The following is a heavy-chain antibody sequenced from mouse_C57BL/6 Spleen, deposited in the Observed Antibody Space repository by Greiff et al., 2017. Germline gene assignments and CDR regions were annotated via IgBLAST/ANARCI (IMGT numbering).Heavy chain of an antibody. CDR3: ARRYGSSYDYYARDY. D-gene: IGHD1-1*01. Sequence: QVQLQQPGAELVRPGTSVKLSCKASGYTFTSYWMHWVKQRPGQGLEWIGVIDPSDSYTNYNQKFKGKATLTVDTSSSTAYLQRSSLTSEDSAVYYCARRYGSSYDYYARDYWGQGTSVTVSS. CDR1: GYTFTSYW. V-gene: IGHV1-59*01. J-gene: IGHJ4*01. CDR2: IDPSDSYT.